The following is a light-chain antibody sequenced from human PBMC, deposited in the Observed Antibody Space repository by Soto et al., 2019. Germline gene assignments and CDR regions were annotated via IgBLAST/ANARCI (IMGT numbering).Light chain of an antibody. CDR1: QSVSSH. CDR2: DAS. V-gene: IGKV3-11*01. J-gene: IGKJ1*01. Sequence: EIVMTQSPATLSVSTGERATLSCMASQSVSSHLAWYQQKPGQAPRLLIYDASHRATGIPARFSGSGSGTDFTLTISSLEPEDFAVYYCQQRSNWRTFGQGTKVDI. CDR3: QQRSNWRT.